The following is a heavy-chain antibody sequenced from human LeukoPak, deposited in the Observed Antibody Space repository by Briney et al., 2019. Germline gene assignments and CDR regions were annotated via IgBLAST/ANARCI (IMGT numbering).Heavy chain of an antibody. CDR1: GFSISTYW. J-gene: IGHJ4*01. Sequence: PGGSLRLSCVASGFSISTYWMSWVRQAPARGLEWVANIRQDGNEIHYLDSVKGRFTISRDNAKNSAYLQMNSLRAEDSAIYYCVRVVSGGSQAYWGRGTLVAASS. CDR2: IRQDGNEI. CDR3: VRVVSGGSQAY. V-gene: IGHV3-7*01. D-gene: IGHD2-8*02.